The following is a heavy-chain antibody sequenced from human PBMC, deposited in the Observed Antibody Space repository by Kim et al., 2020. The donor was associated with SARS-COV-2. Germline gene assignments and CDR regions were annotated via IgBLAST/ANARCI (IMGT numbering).Heavy chain of an antibody. CDR1: GGSISSGGYY. CDR2: IYYSGST. Sequence: PSENLSLTCTVSGGSISSGGYYWSWIRQHPGKGLEWSGYIYYSGSTYYNPSLKSRVTISVDTSKNKFSLKLSSVTAADTAVYYCARDHLGAFNIWGQGTMVTVSS. V-gene: IGHV4-31*03. J-gene: IGHJ3*02. CDR3: ARDHLGAFNI. D-gene: IGHD7-27*01.